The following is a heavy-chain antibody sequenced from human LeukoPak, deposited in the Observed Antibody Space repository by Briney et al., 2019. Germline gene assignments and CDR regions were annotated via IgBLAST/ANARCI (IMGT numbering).Heavy chain of an antibody. J-gene: IGHJ5*02. D-gene: IGHD3-10*01. CDR1: GGSFSGYY. CDR2: INHSGST. Sequence: SETLSLICAVYGGSFSGYYWSWISQPPGKGLEWIGEINHSGSTNYNPSLKSRVTISVDTSKNQFSLKLSSVTAADTAVYYCARGRPVLLWFGEPSNWFDPWGQGTLVTVSS. CDR3: ARGRPVLLWFGEPSNWFDP. V-gene: IGHV4-34*01.